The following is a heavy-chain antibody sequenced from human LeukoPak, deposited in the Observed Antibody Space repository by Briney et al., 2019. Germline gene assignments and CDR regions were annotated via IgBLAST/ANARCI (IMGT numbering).Heavy chain of an antibody. J-gene: IGHJ4*02. D-gene: IGHD3-9*01. CDR2: IKQDGSEK. CDR1: GFTFSSYW. CDR3: ARANYDILTGYPTILDY. V-gene: IGHV3-7*01. Sequence: GGSLRLSCAASGFTFSSYWMSWVRQAPGKGLEWVANIKQDGSEKYYVDSVKGRFTISRDNAKNSLYLQMNSLRAEDTAVYYCARANYDILTGYPTILDYWGQGTLVTVSS.